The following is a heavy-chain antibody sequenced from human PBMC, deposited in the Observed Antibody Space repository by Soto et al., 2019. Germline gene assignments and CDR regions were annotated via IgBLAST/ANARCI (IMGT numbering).Heavy chain of an antibody. CDR2: ITDSGGST. Sequence: EVHLLESGGGLVQPGGSLRLSCAASGFTFSTYAMSWVRQAPGKGLEWVSTITDSGGSTYYAASVKGRFTISRDNSKNTLYLLMHSVSAEDTALYYCAKVHGSGTYYNFPDYWGQGTLVTVSS. V-gene: IGHV3-23*01. J-gene: IGHJ4*02. D-gene: IGHD3-10*01. CDR1: GFTFSTYA. CDR3: AKVHGSGTYYNFPDY.